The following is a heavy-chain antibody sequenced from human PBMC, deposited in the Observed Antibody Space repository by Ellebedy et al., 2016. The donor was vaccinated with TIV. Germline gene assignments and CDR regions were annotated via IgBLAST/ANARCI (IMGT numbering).Heavy chain of an antibody. CDR1: GYTFTSYY. D-gene: IGHD2-2*02. V-gene: IGHV1-46*01. CDR2: INPSGGST. J-gene: IGHJ4*02. Sequence: ASVKVSCKASGYTFTSYYMHWVRQAPGQGLEWMGIINPSGGSTSYAQNLQGRVTMTTDTSTSTAYMELRSLTFDDTAVYYCARGSDSAIPQFDYWGQGTLVTVSS. CDR3: ARGSDSAIPQFDY.